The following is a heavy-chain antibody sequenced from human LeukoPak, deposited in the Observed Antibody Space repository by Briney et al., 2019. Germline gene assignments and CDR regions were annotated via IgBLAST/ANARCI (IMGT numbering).Heavy chain of an antibody. CDR3: AKVMMGAFDY. V-gene: IGHV3-7*03. D-gene: IGHD3-16*01. CDR2: INKDGGEK. J-gene: IGHJ4*02. CDR1: GFTFSSYW. Sequence: GGSLRLSCAASGFTFSSYWMSWVRQAPGKGLEWVANINKDGGEKYYVDSVKGRFTISRDNAKNSLYLQMNSLRADDTAVYYCAKVMMGAFDYWGQGTLVTVSS.